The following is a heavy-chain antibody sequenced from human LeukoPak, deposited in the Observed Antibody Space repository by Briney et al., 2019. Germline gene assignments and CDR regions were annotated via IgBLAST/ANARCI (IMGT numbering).Heavy chain of an antibody. CDR3: AKFKRDIVVVPAAILAFDI. CDR2: ISGSGGGT. J-gene: IGHJ3*02. CDR1: GFTFSSYA. D-gene: IGHD2-2*01. V-gene: IGHV3-23*01. Sequence: PGGSLRLSCAASGFTFSSYAMSWVRQAPGKGLEWVSAISGSGGGTYYADSVKGRFTISRDNSKNTLYLQMNSLRAEDTAVYYCAKFKRDIVVVPAAILAFDIWGQGTMVTVSS.